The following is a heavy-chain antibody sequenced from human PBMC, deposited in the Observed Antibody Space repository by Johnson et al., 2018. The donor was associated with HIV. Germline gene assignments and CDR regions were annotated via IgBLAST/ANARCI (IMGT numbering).Heavy chain of an antibody. CDR1: GFTFSSYA. CDR3: AIFSTDPPDAFDI. V-gene: IGHV3-30*02. D-gene: IGHD2/OR15-2a*01. Sequence: QVQLVESGGGVVQPGRSLRLSCAASGFTFSSYAMHWVRQAPGKGLEWVALIRYDGSNKYYADSVKGRFTISRDNSKNTLYLQMNSLRAEDTAVYYCAIFSTDPPDAFDIWGQGTMVTVSS. CDR2: IRYDGSNK. J-gene: IGHJ3*02.